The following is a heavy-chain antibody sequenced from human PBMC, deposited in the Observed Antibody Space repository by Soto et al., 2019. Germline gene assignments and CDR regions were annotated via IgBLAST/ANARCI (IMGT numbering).Heavy chain of an antibody. D-gene: IGHD6-6*01. CDR2: ISGSGGST. V-gene: IGHV3-23*01. Sequence: GGSLRLSCAASGFTFSSYAMSWVRQAPGKGLEWVSAISGSGGSTYYADSVKGRFTISRDNSKNTLYLQMNSLRAEGTAVYDCAKDREYSSSSGAFDIWGQGTMVTVSS. CDR3: AKDREYSSSSGAFDI. J-gene: IGHJ3*02. CDR1: GFTFSSYA.